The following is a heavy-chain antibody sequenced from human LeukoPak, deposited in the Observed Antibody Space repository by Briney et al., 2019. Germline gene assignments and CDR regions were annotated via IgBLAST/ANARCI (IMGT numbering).Heavy chain of an antibody. CDR1: GYTFTSYA. CDR2: INAGNGNT. D-gene: IGHD6-13*01. J-gene: IGHJ6*02. V-gene: IGHV1-3*01. Sequence: ASVKVSCKASGYTFTSYAMHWVRQAPGQRLEWMGWINAGNGNTKYSQEFQGRVTITRDTSASTAYMELSSLRSEDTAVYYCARGPGIAAAGYYYYGMDVWGQGTTVTVSS. CDR3: ARGPGIAAAGYYYYGMDV.